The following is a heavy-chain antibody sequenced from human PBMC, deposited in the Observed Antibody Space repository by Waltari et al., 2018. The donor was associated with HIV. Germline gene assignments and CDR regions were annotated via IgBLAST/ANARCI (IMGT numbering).Heavy chain of an antibody. J-gene: IGHJ4*02. Sequence: QVQLQQWGAGLLKPSETLSLTCAVYGGSFSGYYWSWIRQPPGKGLEWIGEINHSGSTNYNPSLKSRVTISVDTSKNQFSLKLSSVTAADTAVYYCARGGGVYYYDSSGYYYYWGQGTLVTVSS. CDR1: GGSFSGYY. D-gene: IGHD3-22*01. V-gene: IGHV4-34*01. CDR3: ARGGGVYYYDSSGYYYY. CDR2: INHSGST.